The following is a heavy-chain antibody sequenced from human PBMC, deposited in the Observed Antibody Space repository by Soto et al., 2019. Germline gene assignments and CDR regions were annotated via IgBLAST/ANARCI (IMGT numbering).Heavy chain of an antibody. CDR2: INPSGGST. J-gene: IGHJ6*02. CDR3: AREEMATHSYYYYYYCMDV. CDR1: GYNFTSYY. D-gene: IGHD2-15*01. Sequence: ASVKVFCRASGYNFTSYYMHWVRQAPGQGLEWMGIINPSGGSTSYAQKFQDKLTITRETSTSTVCMELSSLRSEDTAVYYCAREEMATHSYYYYYYCMDVWGQGNTVTVSS. V-gene: IGHV1-46*01.